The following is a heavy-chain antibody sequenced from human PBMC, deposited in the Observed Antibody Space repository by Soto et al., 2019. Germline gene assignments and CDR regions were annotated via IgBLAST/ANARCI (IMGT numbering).Heavy chain of an antibody. J-gene: IGHJ5*02. CDR1: GGSFSGYY. D-gene: IGHD3-10*01. CDR3: ARGRKREYYYGSGSYYNYWFDP. V-gene: IGHV4-34*01. Sequence: SETLSLTCAVYGGSFSGYYLSWIRQPPGKGLEWIGEINHSGSTNYNPSLKSRVTISVDTSKNQFSLKLSSVTAADTAVYYCARGRKREYYYGSGSYYNYWFDPWGQGTLVTVSS. CDR2: INHSGST.